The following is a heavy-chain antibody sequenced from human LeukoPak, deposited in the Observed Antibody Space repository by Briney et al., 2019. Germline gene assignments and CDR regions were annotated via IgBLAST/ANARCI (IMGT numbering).Heavy chain of an antibody. J-gene: IGHJ3*02. CDR2: IYSSETT. V-gene: IGHV4-4*08. CDR1: GGSITGYH. Sequence: SEALSLTCTVSGGSITGYHWSWIREPPGKGLEWIGYIYSSETTEYKPSLKSRVTISADTSKSTFSLKLTSVTAADTAIYYCARRNDFDIWGQGTMVTVSS. CDR3: ARRNDFDI.